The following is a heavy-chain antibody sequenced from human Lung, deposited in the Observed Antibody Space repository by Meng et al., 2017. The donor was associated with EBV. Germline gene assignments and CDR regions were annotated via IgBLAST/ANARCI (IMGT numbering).Heavy chain of an antibody. CDR2: IYYSGST. V-gene: IGHV4-31*03. J-gene: IGHJ4*02. CDR1: AGSISSGGYY. CDR3: AATVNDGYFDY. D-gene: IGHD4-11*01. Sequence: QVQLQGSGPGMVKPSQTLSLTCTVSAGSISSGGYYWSWIGQHPGKGLEWIGYIYYSGSTYYNPSLKSRVTISVDTSKNQFSLKLSSVTAADTAVYYCAATVNDGYFDYWGQGTLVTVSS.